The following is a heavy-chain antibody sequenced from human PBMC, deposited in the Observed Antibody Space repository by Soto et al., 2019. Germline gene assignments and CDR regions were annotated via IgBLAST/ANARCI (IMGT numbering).Heavy chain of an antibody. CDR1: GFTFSSYE. J-gene: IGHJ6*02. D-gene: IGHD4-4*01. CDR3: VRRSTLSYHGMDV. V-gene: IGHV3-30-3*01. Sequence: QEQLVESGGGVVQPGRSLTLSCAASGFTFSSYEMHWVRQTPGKGLEWVAIISYDGTNKYYADSVKGRFTFSRDNSNNMLYLQMNSLRAEDAAVHYCVRRSTLSYHGMDVWGQGTTVTVSS. CDR2: ISYDGTNK.